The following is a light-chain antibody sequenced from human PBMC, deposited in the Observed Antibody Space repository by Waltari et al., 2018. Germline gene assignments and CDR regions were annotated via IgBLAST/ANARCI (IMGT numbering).Light chain of an antibody. CDR1: QSLLHSSGYTC. J-gene: IGKJ2*02. V-gene: IGKV2-28*01. Sequence: DVVLTQSLLSLSVTPGEQASISCTSTQSLLHSSGYTCFEWDLQKPGQSPQLLIYFGSNRASGVPDRFSGSGSGTDFTLKISRVEAEDVGVYYCMQALQTPRTFGQGTKLEIK. CDR2: FGS. CDR3: MQALQTPRT.